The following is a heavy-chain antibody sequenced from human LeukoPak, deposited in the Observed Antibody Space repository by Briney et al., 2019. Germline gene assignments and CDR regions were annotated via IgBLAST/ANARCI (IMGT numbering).Heavy chain of an antibody. CDR3: ARGSVAGTFWADYYYYYYMDV. V-gene: IGHV3-23*01. J-gene: IGHJ6*03. Sequence: PGGSLRLSCAASGFTLPGHTMTWLRQAPGKGLEWVSIIGGRDDKTYYADSVMGRLTISRDNPRNILHLQLNSLRAEDTAVYYCARGSVAGTFWADYYYYYYMDVWGKGTTVTVSS. CDR1: GFTLPGHT. D-gene: IGHD6-19*01. CDR2: IGGRDDKT.